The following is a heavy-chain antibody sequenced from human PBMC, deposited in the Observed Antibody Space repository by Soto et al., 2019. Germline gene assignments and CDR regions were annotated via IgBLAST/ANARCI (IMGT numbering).Heavy chain of an antibody. CDR1: GFTFYDYS. V-gene: IGHV3-48*02. Sequence: EVQLVESGGGVVQPGGSLRLSCAGSGFTFYDYSMHWVRQAPGKGLEWLSYIGSTSATMYYADSVKGRFTISRDNAKKSLHLHMNSLRHGGTAVYYCATTVATPDALYYHALDVWGPGTTVTVSS. J-gene: IGHJ6*02. D-gene: IGHD5-12*01. CDR2: IGSTSATM. CDR3: ATTVATPDALYYHALDV.